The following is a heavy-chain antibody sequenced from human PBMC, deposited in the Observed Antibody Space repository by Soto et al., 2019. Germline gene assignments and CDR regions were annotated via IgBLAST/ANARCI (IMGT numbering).Heavy chain of an antibody. Sequence: GESLKISCKGCGYCFTSYWISWVRQMPGKGLEWMGRIDPSDSYTNYSPSFQGHVTISADKSISTAYLQWSSLKASDTAMYYCASQVGMTYYYGSGFYSFDTWGQDTLLTLAS. J-gene: IGHJ5*02. V-gene: IGHV5-10-1*01. CDR3: ASQVGMTYYYGSGFYSFDT. CDR1: GYCFTSYW. CDR2: IDPSDSYT. D-gene: IGHD3-10*01.